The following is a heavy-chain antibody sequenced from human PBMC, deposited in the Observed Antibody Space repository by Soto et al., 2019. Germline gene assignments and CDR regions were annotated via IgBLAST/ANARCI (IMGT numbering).Heavy chain of an antibody. D-gene: IGHD6-13*01. Sequence: SETLSLTCTVSGGSISSSTYYWGWMRQPPGKGLEWIGEIYQSGSTNYNPSLESRVRMSVDKSRNQFSLKLTSVSAADTAVYYCARASATIAAAAIFDYWGQGTLVTVSS. J-gene: IGHJ4*02. V-gene: IGHV4-39*07. CDR1: GGSISSSTYY. CDR2: IYQSGST. CDR3: ARASATIAAAAIFDY.